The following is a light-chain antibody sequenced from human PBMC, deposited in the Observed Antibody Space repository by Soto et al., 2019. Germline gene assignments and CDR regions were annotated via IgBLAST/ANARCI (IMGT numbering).Light chain of an antibody. CDR2: WAS. Sequence: IVMTQSPDSLAVSLGERATINCKSSQSLFYSYNNYNYLAWYQQKPGQPPKVLIYWASTRASGVPDRLSGSGSGTEFTLTISSLQAEDVAVYYCQEYLNSLPAFGQGTKVDIK. CDR1: QSLFYSYNNYNY. V-gene: IGKV4-1*01. CDR3: QEYLNSLPA. J-gene: IGKJ1*01.